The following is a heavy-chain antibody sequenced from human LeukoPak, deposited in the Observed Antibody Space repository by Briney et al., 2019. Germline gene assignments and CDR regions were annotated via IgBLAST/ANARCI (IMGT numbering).Heavy chain of an antibody. CDR1: GFTFSNYW. CDR2: IKQDGSEK. V-gene: IGHV3-7*01. D-gene: IGHD3-10*01. J-gene: IGHJ3*01. Sequence: GGSLRLSCAASGFTFSNYWMNWVRQAPGKGLEWVANIKQDGSEKYYVDSVKGRFTISRDNSKNTLYLQMNSLRAEDTAVYYCAKEGDYYGSESYRDGFDLWGQGTMVTVSS. CDR3: AKEGDYYGSESYRDGFDL.